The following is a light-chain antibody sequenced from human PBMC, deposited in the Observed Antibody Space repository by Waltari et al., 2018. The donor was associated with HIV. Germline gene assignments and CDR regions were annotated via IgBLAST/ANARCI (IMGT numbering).Light chain of an antibody. J-gene: IGKJ1*01. V-gene: IGKV3-20*01. Sequence: VLTQFPGTLSSSPGERVTLYCSSNETIYTNSSAWYQQKPGRPPRLLIYGVSNGVPGIPCRFSGSGSGTEFTFTITNLETDDFAIYYCQQYGRSPRTFGQGTKVE. CDR3: QQYGRSPRT. CDR2: GVS. CDR1: ETIYTNS.